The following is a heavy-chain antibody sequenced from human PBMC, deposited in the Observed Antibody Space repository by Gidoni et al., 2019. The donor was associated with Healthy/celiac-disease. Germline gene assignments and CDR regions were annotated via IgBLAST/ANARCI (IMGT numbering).Heavy chain of an antibody. CDR2: INHSGST. V-gene: IGHV4-34*01. D-gene: IGHD3-10*01. Sequence: QVQLQQRRAGLLKPSETLAPTSAVYGGSFSGYYWSWIRQPPGKGLAWIGEINHSGSTNYNPSLKGRVTISVDTFKNQFSLKLSSVTAADTAVYYCARGGYGDKIMDVWCKGTTVTVSS. J-gene: IGHJ6*04. CDR1: GGSFSGYY. CDR3: ARGGYGDKIMDV.